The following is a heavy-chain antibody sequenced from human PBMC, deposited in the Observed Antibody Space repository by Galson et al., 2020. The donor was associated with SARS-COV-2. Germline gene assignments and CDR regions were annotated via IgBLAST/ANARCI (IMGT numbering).Heavy chain of an antibody. CDR2: IWYDGSNK. D-gene: IGHD3-22*01. J-gene: IGHJ4*02. Sequence: GGSLRLSCAASGFTFSSYGMHWVRQAPGTGLEWVAVIWYDGSNKYYADSVKGRFTISRDNSKNTLYLQMNSLRAEDTAVYYCARDFGTYYYDSSGSLVDYWGQGTLVTVSS. CDR1: GFTFSSYG. CDR3: ARDFGTYYYDSSGSLVDY. V-gene: IGHV3-33*01.